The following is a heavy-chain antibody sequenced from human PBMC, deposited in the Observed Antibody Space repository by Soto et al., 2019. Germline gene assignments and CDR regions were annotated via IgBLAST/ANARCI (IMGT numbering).Heavy chain of an antibody. D-gene: IGHD3-9*01. V-gene: IGHV1-3*01. CDR1: GYTFSTYA. Sequence: ASVKVSCKASGYTFSTYAIHWVRQAPGQSLEWMGWLNGGTGQTRYSQRFQDRVTITRDTSASTAYMEVSSLRPEDTAVYYCARSAPFDIYAITPVEFWGQGTLVTVSS. J-gene: IGHJ4*02. CDR2: LNGGTGQT. CDR3: ARSAPFDIYAITPVEF.